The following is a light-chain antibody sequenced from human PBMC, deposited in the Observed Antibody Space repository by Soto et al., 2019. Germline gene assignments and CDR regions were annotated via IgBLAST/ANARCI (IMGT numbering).Light chain of an antibody. CDR2: GAS. Sequence: EIVLTQSPGTLSLSPVEKGTLPLNTSQSVSSSYLAWYQQKPGQAPRLLIYGASSRATGIPDRFSGSGSGTDFTLTISRLEPEDFAVYYCQQYGSSPWTFGQGTKVDIK. CDR3: QQYGSSPWT. J-gene: IGKJ1*01. V-gene: IGKV3-20*01. CDR1: QSVSSSY.